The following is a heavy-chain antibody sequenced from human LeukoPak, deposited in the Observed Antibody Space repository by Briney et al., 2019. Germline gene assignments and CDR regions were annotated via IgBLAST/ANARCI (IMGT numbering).Heavy chain of an antibody. CDR1: GGSISSGDYS. J-gene: IGHJ4*02. CDR2: IYYSGST. Sequence: SQTLSLTCTVSGGSISSGDYSWSWIRQPPGKGLEWIGYIYYSGSTYYNPSLKSRVTISVDTSKNQFSLKLSSVTAADTAVYYCARGALTIFGVVIPWFDYWGQGTLVTVSS. V-gene: IGHV4-30-4*01. CDR3: ARGALTIFGVVIPWFDY. D-gene: IGHD3-3*01.